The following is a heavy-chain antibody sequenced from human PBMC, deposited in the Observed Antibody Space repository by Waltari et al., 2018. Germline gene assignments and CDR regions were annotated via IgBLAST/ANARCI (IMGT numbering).Heavy chain of an antibody. J-gene: IGHJ6*02. CDR1: GFGLQNYG. CDR2: FWYDGSNK. V-gene: IGHV3-33*01. CDR3: ARDDHGDYEYYGMDV. D-gene: IGHD4-17*01. Sequence: QVQLVESGGGVVQPGRSLRLSCAASGFGLQNYGFPWVRQAPGKGLESVAVFWYDGSNKFYAESVKGRFTISRDNSENTVYLQMKSLRVEDTAVYYCARDDHGDYEYYGMDVWGPGTTVTVSS.